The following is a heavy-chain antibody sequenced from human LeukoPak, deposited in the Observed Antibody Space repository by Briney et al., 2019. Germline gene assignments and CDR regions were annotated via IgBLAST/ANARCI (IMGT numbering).Heavy chain of an antibody. D-gene: IGHD2-21*02. Sequence: EASVKVSCKASGGTFSSYAISWVRQAPGQGLECMGGIIPVFGTANYAQKLQGRVTITADKSTSTAYMELSSLRSEDTAVYYCARDDDCGGDCYSYWGQGTLVTVSS. CDR2: IIPVFGTA. J-gene: IGHJ4*02. CDR3: ARDDDCGGDCYSY. CDR1: GGTFSSYA. V-gene: IGHV1-69*06.